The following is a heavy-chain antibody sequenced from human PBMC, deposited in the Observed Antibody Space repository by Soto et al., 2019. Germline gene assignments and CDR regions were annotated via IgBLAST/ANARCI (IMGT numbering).Heavy chain of an antibody. Sequence: QVQLVQSGAEEKKPGASVKVSCKASGYTFTSYAMHWVRQSPGQRLEGMGWINAGNGNTKYSQKFQGRVTITRDTSASTAYMELSSVRCEDRAVYYCARSIVVVTALDYWGQGTLVTVSS. CDR2: INAGNGNT. J-gene: IGHJ4*02. CDR1: GYTFTSYA. CDR3: ARSIVVVTALDY. D-gene: IGHD2-21*02. V-gene: IGHV1-3*05.